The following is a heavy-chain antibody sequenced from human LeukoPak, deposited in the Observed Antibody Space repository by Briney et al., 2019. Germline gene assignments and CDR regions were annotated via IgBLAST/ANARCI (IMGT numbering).Heavy chain of an antibody. Sequence: SETLSLTCTVSGGSISSYYWSWIRQPPGKGLEWVGYIYYSGSTNYNPSLKSRVTISVDTSKNQFSLKLSSVTAADTAVYYCARKDIDHGDGFDYWGQGTVVTVSS. CDR3: ARKDIDHGDGFDY. V-gene: IGHV4-59*01. CDR2: IYYSGST. CDR1: GGSISSYY. D-gene: IGHD4-17*01. J-gene: IGHJ4*02.